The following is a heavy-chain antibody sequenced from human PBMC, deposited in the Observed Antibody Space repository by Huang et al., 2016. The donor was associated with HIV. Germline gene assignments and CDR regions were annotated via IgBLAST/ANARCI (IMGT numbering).Heavy chain of an antibody. J-gene: IGHJ4*02. CDR1: GYRFTSYW. V-gene: IGHV5-51*01. D-gene: IGHD3-16*01. CDR2: MNPGDSAT. CDR3: ARHEPGGVAY. Sequence: EVQLVQSGAEVKKPGESLKISCKGSGYRFTSYWIGWVRQMPGKGLEWSEIMNPGDSATRYSPSFQGQVTISADKSISTAYLQWSSLKAADTAMFYCARHEPGGVAYWGQGTLVTVSS.